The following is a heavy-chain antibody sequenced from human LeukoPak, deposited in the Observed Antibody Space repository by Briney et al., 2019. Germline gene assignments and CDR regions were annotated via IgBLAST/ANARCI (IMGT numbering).Heavy chain of an antibody. V-gene: IGHV1-18*01. CDR2: ISAYNGNT. Sequence: ASVKVSCKASGYTFTSYGISWVRQAPGQGLEWMGWISAYNGNTNYAQKLQGRVTMTTDTSTSTAYMELRSLRSDDTAVYYCARVRQQLAYNWFDPWGQGTLVTVSS. J-gene: IGHJ5*02. CDR1: GYTFTSYG. D-gene: IGHD6-13*01. CDR3: ARVRQQLAYNWFDP.